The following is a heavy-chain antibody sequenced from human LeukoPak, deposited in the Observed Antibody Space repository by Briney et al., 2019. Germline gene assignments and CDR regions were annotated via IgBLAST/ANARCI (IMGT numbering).Heavy chain of an antibody. J-gene: IGHJ4*02. D-gene: IGHD6-19*01. CDR2: ISWNSGSI. V-gene: IGHV3-9*01. CDR3: AREGSSGWYGIDY. CDR1: GFTFDDYA. Sequence: GGSLRLSCAASGFTFDDYAMHWVRQAPGKGLEWVSGISWNSGSIGYADSVKGRFTISRDNAKNSLYLQMNSLRAEDTAVYYCAREGSSGWYGIDYWGQGTLVTVSS.